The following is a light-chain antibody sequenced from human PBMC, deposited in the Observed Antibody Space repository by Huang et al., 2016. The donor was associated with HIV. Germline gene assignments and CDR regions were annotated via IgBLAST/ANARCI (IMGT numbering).Light chain of an antibody. Sequence: VVLTQSPTTLSLSPGERATLSCRASQRIGSYVAWYQQKPGQPPRLLSYDASKRATDIPSRCNGTGSGTDVTLTISNLEAEDSAVYYCQECDTWPRLALGGGTKVEIK. CDR3: QECDTWPRLA. CDR2: DAS. V-gene: IGKV3-11*01. J-gene: IGKJ4*01. CDR1: QRIGSY.